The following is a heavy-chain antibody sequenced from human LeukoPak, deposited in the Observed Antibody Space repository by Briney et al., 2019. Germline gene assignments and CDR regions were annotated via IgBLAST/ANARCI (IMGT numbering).Heavy chain of an antibody. CDR3: ARGVSGTGPDI. CDR2: IKTDGSST. J-gene: IGHJ3*02. V-gene: IGHV3-74*01. CDR1: GFTFSSYA. Sequence: PGGSLRLSCAASGFTFSSYAMHWVRQAPGKGLVWVSRIKTDGSSTDYADSVKGRFTISRDNAKNTMYLQMNSLRAEDTAVYYCARGVSGTGPDIWGLGTMVTVSS. D-gene: IGHD5/OR15-5a*01.